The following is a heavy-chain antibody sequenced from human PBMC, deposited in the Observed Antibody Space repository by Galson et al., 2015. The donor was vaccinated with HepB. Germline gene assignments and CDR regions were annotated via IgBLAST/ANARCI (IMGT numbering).Heavy chain of an antibody. CDR3: TRGNDGYGNFDL. D-gene: IGHD5-24*01. Sequence: SLRLSCAASGFTFSNSAMSWVRQAPEKGLVWLSRMKYDGTGIYYADFVKGRFTISIDNAKDTLYLQMNSLGVDDAAVYFCTRGNDGYGNFDLWGQGALVTVSS. J-gene: IGHJ4*02. V-gene: IGHV3-74*01. CDR1: GFTFSNSA. CDR2: MKYDGTGI.